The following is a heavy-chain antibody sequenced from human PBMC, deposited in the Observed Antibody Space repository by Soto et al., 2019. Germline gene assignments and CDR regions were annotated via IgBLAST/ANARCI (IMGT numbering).Heavy chain of an antibody. D-gene: IGHD2-15*01. J-gene: IGHJ4*02. Sequence: GGSLRLSCAASGFTFSNYGMHWVRQAPGKGLEWVAIISYDGSNKYYADSVKGRFTISRDNSWNTLYLQMNSLRPEDTAVYYCAKAGDIDCNGGNCPIDYWGQGTLVTVSS. CDR1: GFTFSNYG. V-gene: IGHV3-30*18. CDR2: ISYDGSNK. CDR3: AKAGDIDCNGGNCPIDY.